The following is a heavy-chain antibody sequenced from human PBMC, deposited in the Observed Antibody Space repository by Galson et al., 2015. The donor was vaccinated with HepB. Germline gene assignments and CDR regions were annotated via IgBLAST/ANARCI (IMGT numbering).Heavy chain of an antibody. CDR1: GFTLSSYW. J-gene: IGHJ5*02. CDR2: IKQDGSEK. CDR3: ARGGQAPHLSA. Sequence: SLRLSCAASGFTLSSYWMSWVRQAPGKGLEWVANIKQDGSEKYYVDSVKGRFTISRDNAKSSLYLQMNSLRAEDTAVYYCARGGQAPHLSAWGQGTLVTVSS. D-gene: IGHD3-3*02. V-gene: IGHV3-7*01.